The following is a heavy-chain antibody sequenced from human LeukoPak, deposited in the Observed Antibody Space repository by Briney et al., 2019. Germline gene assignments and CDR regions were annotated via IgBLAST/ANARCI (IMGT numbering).Heavy chain of an antibody. CDR1: VYTFSSYG. Sequence: GASVKVSCKASVYTFSSYGIAWVRQAPGHGLEWMGWISAYSGNTNYAQKLQGRVTMTTDTSTSTAYMELRSLRSDDTAVYYCARDLAVYYYDSSGYPNFDYWGQGTLVTVSS. J-gene: IGHJ4*02. CDR2: ISAYSGNT. D-gene: IGHD3-22*01. CDR3: ARDLAVYYYDSSGYPNFDY. V-gene: IGHV1-18*01.